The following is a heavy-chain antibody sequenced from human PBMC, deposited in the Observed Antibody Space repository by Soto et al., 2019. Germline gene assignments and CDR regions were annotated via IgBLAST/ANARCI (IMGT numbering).Heavy chain of an antibody. V-gene: IGHV1-69*12. CDR1: GGTFSSYA. Sequence: QVQLVQSGAEVKKPGSSVKVSCKASGGTFSSYAISWVRQAPGQGLEWMGGIIPIFGTANYAQKFQGRVTITADESTSTAYMELSSLRSEDTAVYYCARDERWLQLPPALDYYYYGMDVWGQGTTVTVSS. D-gene: IGHD5-12*01. CDR2: IIPIFGTA. CDR3: ARDERWLQLPPALDYYYYGMDV. J-gene: IGHJ6*02.